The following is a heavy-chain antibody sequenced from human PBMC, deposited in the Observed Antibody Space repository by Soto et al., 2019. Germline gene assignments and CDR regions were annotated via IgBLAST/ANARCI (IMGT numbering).Heavy chain of an antibody. CDR2: IYYSGST. CDR1: GGSISSYY. CDR3: ERLPWALYYYYGMDV. J-gene: IGHJ6*02. Sequence: PSETLSLTCTVSGGSISSYYWSWIRQPPGKGLEWIGYIYYSGSTNYNPSLKSRVTISVDTSKNQFSLKLSSVTAADTAVYYCERLPWALYYYYGMDVWGQGTTVTVSS. V-gene: IGHV4-59*01.